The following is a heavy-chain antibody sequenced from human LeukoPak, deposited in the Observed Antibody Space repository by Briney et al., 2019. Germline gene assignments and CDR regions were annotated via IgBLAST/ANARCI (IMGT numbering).Heavy chain of an antibody. CDR2: VNHSGST. J-gene: IGHJ4*02. Sequence: SETLSLTCVVCGGSFSGYYWSWIRQSPGKGLEWIGDVNHSGSTNYNPSLESRVTISVDTSRSQFSLKLNSVTAADTSVYYCARGREVTRDFDYWGQGTLVSVSS. CDR1: GGSFSGYY. V-gene: IGHV4-34*01. CDR3: ARGREVTRDFDY. D-gene: IGHD4-23*01.